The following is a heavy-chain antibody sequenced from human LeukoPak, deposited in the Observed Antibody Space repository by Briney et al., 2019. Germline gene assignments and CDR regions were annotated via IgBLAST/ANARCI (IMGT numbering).Heavy chain of an antibody. D-gene: IGHD3-22*01. V-gene: IGHV3-23*01. CDR2: ISGSGGST. Sequence: GGSLRLSCAASGFTFSSYAMSWVRQAPGKGLEWVSAISGSGGSTYYADSVKGRFTISRDNSKNTLYLQMNSLSAEDTAVYYCAKGSITMIVVVNPFGYWGQGTLVTVSS. J-gene: IGHJ4*02. CDR1: GFTFSSYA. CDR3: AKGSITMIVVVNPFGY.